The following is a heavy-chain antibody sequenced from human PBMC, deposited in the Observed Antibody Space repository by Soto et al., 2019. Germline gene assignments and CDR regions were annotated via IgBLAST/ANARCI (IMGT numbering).Heavy chain of an antibody. D-gene: IGHD3-22*01. CDR3: ERDQYYYDRSGYSAFDY. V-gene: IGHV3-48*02. J-gene: IGHJ4*02. CDR2: ISGSTTTI. CDR1: GFNFSSYS. Sequence: GSLRLSCAASGFNFSSYSMKWAYQAPGKGLEWVSYISGSTTTIYHADSVKVRFTISRDNAKKSLYLQMNSLRDEEKAVYYCERDQYYYDRSGYSAFDYGRQGTLVTVSS.